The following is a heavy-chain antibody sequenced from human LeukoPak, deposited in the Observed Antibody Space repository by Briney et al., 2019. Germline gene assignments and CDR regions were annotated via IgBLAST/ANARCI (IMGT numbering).Heavy chain of an antibody. D-gene: IGHD5-18*01. CDR3: ARSGYSYGADAFDI. CDR1: GRSISSSGFY. V-gene: IGHV4-39*07. CDR2: IYYAGST. J-gene: IGHJ3*02. Sequence: SETLSLTCAVSGRSISSSGFYWGWIRQPPGKGLEWLGTIYYAGSTYYNPSLKSRVTISVDTSKNQFSLKLSSVTAADTAVYYCARSGYSYGADAFDIWGQGTMVTVSS.